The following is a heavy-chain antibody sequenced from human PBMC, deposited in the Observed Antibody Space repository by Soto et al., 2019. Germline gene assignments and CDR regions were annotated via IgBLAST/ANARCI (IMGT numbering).Heavy chain of an antibody. CDR3: ARAPVGMDSINFFDH. J-gene: IGHJ4*02. CDR1: GDSISSDGYH. Sequence: ASETLSLTCTVSGDSISSDGYHWSWIRQSPGKGLEWIGYIYNGGRTFYRPSLESRINMSLDATKNSYSLRLTSVTAADTAVYYCARAPVGMDSINFFDHWGQGILVTSP. V-gene: IGHV4-30-4*01. CDR2: IYNGGRT. D-gene: IGHD2-8*01.